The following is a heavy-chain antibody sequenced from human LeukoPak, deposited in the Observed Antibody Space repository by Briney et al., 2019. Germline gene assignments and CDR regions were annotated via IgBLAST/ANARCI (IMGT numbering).Heavy chain of an antibody. V-gene: IGHV5-51*01. CDR3: ARQRSGQWLVQGGLGY. Sequence: GESLKISCKGSGYSFTSYWIGWVRQMPGKGLEWMGIIYPGDSDTRYSPSFQGQVTISADKSISTAYLQWSSLKASDTAMYYCARQRSGQWLVQGGLGYWGQGTLVTVSS. J-gene: IGHJ4*02. CDR2: IYPGDSDT. D-gene: IGHD6-19*01. CDR1: GYSFTSYW.